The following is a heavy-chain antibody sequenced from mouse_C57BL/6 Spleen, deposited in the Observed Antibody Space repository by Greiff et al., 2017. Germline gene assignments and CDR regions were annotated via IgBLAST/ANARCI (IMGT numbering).Heavy chain of an antibody. D-gene: IGHD3-2*02. CDR1: GYTFTSYW. V-gene: IGHV1-64*01. J-gene: IGHJ3*01. Sequence: VQLQQSGAELVKPGASVKLSCKASGYTFTSYWMHWVKQRPGQGLEWIGMIHPNSGSTNYNEKFKSKATLTVDKSSSTAYMQLSSLTSEDSAVYYCARGSSGLAWFAYWGQGTLVTVSA. CDR2: IHPNSGST. CDR3: ARGSSGLAWFAY.